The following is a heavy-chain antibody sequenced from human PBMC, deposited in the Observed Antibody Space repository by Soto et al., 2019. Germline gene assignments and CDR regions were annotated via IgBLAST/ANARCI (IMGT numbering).Heavy chain of an antibody. CDR1: GGTFSSYT. Sequence: GASGKVSCKAAGGTFSSYTISWVRQAPGQGLEGMGRIIPILGIANYAQKFQGRVTITADKSTSTAYMELSSLRSEDTAVYYCARMDSRGWTNFDDWGQGTLVTVSS. V-gene: IGHV1-69*02. D-gene: IGHD6-19*01. J-gene: IGHJ4*02. CDR3: ARMDSRGWTNFDD. CDR2: IIPILGIA.